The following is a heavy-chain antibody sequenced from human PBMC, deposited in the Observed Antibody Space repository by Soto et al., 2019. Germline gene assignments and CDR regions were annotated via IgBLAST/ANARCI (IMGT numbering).Heavy chain of an antibody. Sequence: QLQLQESGPGLVKPSETLSLTCTVSGGSISSSSYYWGWIRQPPGKGLEWIGSIYYSGSTYYNPSLKSRVTISVDTSKNQFSLKLSSVTAADTAVYYCASDAFQTVRHYYYYMDVWGKGTTVTVSS. V-gene: IGHV4-39*01. J-gene: IGHJ6*03. CDR1: GGSISSSSYY. D-gene: IGHD4-17*01. CDR2: IYYSGST. CDR3: ASDAFQTVRHYYYYMDV.